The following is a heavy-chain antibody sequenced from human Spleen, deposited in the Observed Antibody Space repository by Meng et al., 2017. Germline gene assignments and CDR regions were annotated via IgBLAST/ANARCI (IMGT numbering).Heavy chain of an antibody. CDR2: INSDGRTT. J-gene: IGHJ4*02. D-gene: IGHD3-16*01. V-gene: IGHV3-74*01. CDR3: ARAGDDYIWFRY. CDR1: GFTFSTHW. Sequence: GGSLRLSCAASGFTFSTHWMHWVRQAPGKGLVWVSRINSDGRTTNYADSVKGRFTISRDNAKNTVYLQMNSLRGEDTAVYYCARAGDDYIWFRYWGQGTLVTVSS.